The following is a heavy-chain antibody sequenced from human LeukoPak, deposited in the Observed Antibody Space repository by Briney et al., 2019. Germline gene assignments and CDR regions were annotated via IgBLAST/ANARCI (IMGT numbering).Heavy chain of an antibody. CDR1: GFTFNNYA. V-gene: IGHV3-23*01. Sequence: PGGSLRLSCAASGFTFNNYAMTWVRQAPGKGLEWVSAISGSGGTTLYADSVKGRFTISRDNSKNTLYLQMNSLRAEDTAVYYCAKEYDYSSSSDYWGQGTLVTVSS. CDR3: AKEYDYSSSSDY. D-gene: IGHD6-13*01. J-gene: IGHJ4*02. CDR2: ISGSGGTT.